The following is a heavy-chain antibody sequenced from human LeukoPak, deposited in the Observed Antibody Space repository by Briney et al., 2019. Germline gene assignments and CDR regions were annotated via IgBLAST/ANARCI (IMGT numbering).Heavy chain of an antibody. Sequence: SQTLSLTCTVSGGSISSGSYYWGWLRQPAGRGLEWIGRIYTSGSTNYNPSLKSRVTISVDTSKNQFSLKLSSVTAADTAVYYCAREYCSSTSCYAYADYWGQGTLVTVSS. CDR2: IYTSGST. CDR3: AREYCSSTSCYAYADY. CDR1: GGSISSGSYY. J-gene: IGHJ4*02. V-gene: IGHV4-61*02. D-gene: IGHD2-2*01.